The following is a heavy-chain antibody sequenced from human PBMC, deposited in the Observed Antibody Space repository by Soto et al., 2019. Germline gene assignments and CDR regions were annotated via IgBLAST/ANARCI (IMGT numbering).Heavy chain of an antibody. Sequence: PSETLCLTYTVSGGSIGGYSWSWIRQPPGKGLEWIGDIDYSGSANYRPSLRSRTTISVDKSKNQFSLRLTSVTAADTAVYYCARAHCSGGSCYYFDNWGQGTQVTVSS. CDR2: IDYSGSA. D-gene: IGHD2-15*01. CDR3: ARAHCSGGSCYYFDN. J-gene: IGHJ4*02. V-gene: IGHV4-59*01. CDR1: GGSIGGYS.